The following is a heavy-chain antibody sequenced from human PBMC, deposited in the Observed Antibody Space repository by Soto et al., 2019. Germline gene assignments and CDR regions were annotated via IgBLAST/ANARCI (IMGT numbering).Heavy chain of an antibody. CDR2: IVPTLRIT. D-gene: IGHD1-26*01. CDR3: ATDKYGAGRVGVHS. J-gene: IGHJ5*02. V-gene: IGHV1-69*08. Sequence: QVQLVQSGAEVKKPGASLRVSCETSGGTSTIYTITWVRQAPGQGLQWMGRIVPTLRITNYAQEFQGRLTLTADSSRSTAHIELTSLTSEDTAVYYCATDKYGAGRVGVHSWGQGTLVTVSS. CDR1: GGTSTIYT.